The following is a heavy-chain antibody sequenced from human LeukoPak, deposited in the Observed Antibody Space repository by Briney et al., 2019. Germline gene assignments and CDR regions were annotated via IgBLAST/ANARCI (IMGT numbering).Heavy chain of an antibody. CDR1: GESVSSISVA. Sequence: SQTLSLTCAISGESVSSISVAWNWIRQSPSRGLEWLGRTYYRSKWYYEYAVSVKGRININPDPSKNQFSLQLNSVTPEDTAVYYCALARSEYHYGMDVWGQGTTVTVSS. CDR2: TYYRSKWYY. J-gene: IGHJ6*02. V-gene: IGHV6-1*01. CDR3: ALARSEYHYGMDV.